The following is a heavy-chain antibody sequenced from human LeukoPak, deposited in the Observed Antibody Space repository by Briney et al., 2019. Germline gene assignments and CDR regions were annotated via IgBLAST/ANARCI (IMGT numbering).Heavy chain of an antibody. CDR1: GGTFSSYT. D-gene: IGHD5-12*01. J-gene: IGHJ4*02. V-gene: IGHV1-69*02. Sequence: SVKVSCKASGGTFSSYTISWVRQAPGQGLEWMGRIIPILGIANYAQKFQGRVTITAGKSTSTAYMELSSLRSEDTAVYYCALQGDGIVATPNIDYWGQGTLVTVSS. CDR2: IIPILGIA. CDR3: ALQGDGIVATPNIDY.